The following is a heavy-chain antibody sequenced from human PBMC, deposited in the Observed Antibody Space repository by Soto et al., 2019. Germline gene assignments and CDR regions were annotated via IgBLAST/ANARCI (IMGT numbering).Heavy chain of an antibody. V-gene: IGHV1-69*13. J-gene: IGHJ4*02. CDR2: IIPIFGTA. CDR3: ARGGYSYGPFDY. CDR1: GGTFSSYA. D-gene: IGHD5-18*01. Sequence: SVKDSCKTSGGTFSSYASSWVRQAPGQGLEWMGGIIPIFGTANYAQKFQGRVTITADESTSTAYMELSSLRSEDTAVYYCARGGYSYGPFDYWGQGTLVTVPQ.